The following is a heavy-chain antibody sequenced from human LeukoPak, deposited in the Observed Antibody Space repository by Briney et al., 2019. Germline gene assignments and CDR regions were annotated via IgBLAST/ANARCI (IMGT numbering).Heavy chain of an antibody. CDR3: ASTADYSNYALFDY. Sequence: GGSLRLSCAASGFTFSDHYMDWVRQAPGKGLEWVGRTRNKANSYTTEYAASVKGRFTISRDDSKNSLYLQMNRLKTEDTAVYYCASTADYSNYALFDYWGQGTLVTVSS. V-gene: IGHV3-72*01. CDR1: GFTFSDHY. CDR2: TRNKANSYTT. D-gene: IGHD4-11*01. J-gene: IGHJ4*02.